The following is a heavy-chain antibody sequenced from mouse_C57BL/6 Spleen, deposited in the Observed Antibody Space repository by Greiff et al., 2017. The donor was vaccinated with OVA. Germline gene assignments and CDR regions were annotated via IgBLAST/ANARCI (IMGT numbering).Heavy chain of an antibody. Sequence: EVQLQQSGPELVKPGASVKMSCKASGYTFTDYNMHWVKQSHGKSLESIGYINPNNGGTSYNQKFKGKATLTVNKSSSTADMELRSLTSEDSAVYYCARGGGLGRRNAMDYWGQGTSVTVSS. J-gene: IGHJ4*01. D-gene: IGHD4-1*01. CDR2: INPNNGGT. CDR3: ARGGGLGRRNAMDY. V-gene: IGHV1-22*01. CDR1: GYTFTDYN.